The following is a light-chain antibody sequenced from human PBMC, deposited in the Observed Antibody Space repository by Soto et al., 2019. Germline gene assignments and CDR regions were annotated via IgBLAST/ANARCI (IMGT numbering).Light chain of an antibody. CDR2: DVN. Sequence: QSALTQPPSVSGSPGQSVAISCTGTSSDVGNSNGVSWYHQPPGTAPKLMIYDVNNRPSGVPDRFSGSKSGNTASLTISGLQAKDEGDYYCSSYTSSSTYVFGTGTKVTVL. V-gene: IGLV2-18*02. CDR3: SSYTSSSTYV. J-gene: IGLJ1*01. CDR1: SSDVGNSNG.